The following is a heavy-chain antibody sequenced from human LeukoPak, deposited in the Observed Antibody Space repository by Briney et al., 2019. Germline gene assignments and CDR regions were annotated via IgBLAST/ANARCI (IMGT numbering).Heavy chain of an antibody. J-gene: IGHJ4*02. CDR2: IIPILGIA. Sequence: ASVKVSCKASGGTFSSYATSWVRQAPGQGLEWMGRIIPILGIANYAQKFQGRVTITADKSTSTAYMELSSLRSEDTAVYYCARLGYCSSTSCSTNEFDYWGQGTLVTVSS. V-gene: IGHV1-69*04. D-gene: IGHD2-2*01. CDR1: GGTFSSYA. CDR3: ARLGYCSSTSCSTNEFDY.